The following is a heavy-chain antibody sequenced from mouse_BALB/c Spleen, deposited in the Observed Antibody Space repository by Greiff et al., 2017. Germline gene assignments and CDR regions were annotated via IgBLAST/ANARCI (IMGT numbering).Heavy chain of an antibody. D-gene: IGHD1-1*01. CDR1: GYSFTSYY. Sequence: QVQLQQSGPELVKPGASVKISCKASGYSFTSYYIHWVKQRPGQGLEWIGWIFPGSGNTKYNEKFKGKATLTADTSSSTAYMQLSSLTSEDSAVYFCAGLTTVVAADYWGQGTTLTVSS. CDR2: IFPGSGNT. CDR3: AGLTTVVAADY. V-gene: IGHV1-66*01. J-gene: IGHJ2*01.